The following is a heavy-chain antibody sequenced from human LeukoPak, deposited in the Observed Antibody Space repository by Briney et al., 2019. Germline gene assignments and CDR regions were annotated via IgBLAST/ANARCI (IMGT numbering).Heavy chain of an antibody. J-gene: IGHJ4*02. Sequence: GGSLRLSCAASGFTFSSYAMHWVRQAPGKGLEWVAVISYDGSNKYYADSVKGRFTISRDNSKSTLYLQMNSLRAEDTAVYYCARVYDSSGYYYGALDYWGQGTLVTVSS. CDR1: GFTFSSYA. CDR3: ARVYDSSGYYYGALDY. D-gene: IGHD3-22*01. V-gene: IGHV3-30*01. CDR2: ISYDGSNK.